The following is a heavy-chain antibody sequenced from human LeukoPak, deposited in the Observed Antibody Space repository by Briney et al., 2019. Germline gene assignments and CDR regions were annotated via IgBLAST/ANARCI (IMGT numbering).Heavy chain of an antibody. CDR2: ISGSGFST. D-gene: IGHD2-15*01. V-gene: IGHV3-23*01. CDR3: TKDQDSLGYCIGGSCYFFAY. Sequence: GGSLRLSCAASGFTFSSSAMTWVRQAPGKGLEWVSSISGSGFSTYYADSVKGRFTISRDNSKNTLYLEMNSLRAEDTAVYYCTKDQDSLGYCIGGSCYFFAYWGQGTLVTVSS. CDR1: GFTFSSSA. J-gene: IGHJ4*02.